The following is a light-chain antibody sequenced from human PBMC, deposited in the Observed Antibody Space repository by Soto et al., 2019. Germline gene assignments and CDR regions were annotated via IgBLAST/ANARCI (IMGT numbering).Light chain of an antibody. Sequence: EIVLTQSSGTLSLSPEERATLSCRASQSVSNNYLAWYQQKPGQAPRLLIYSASSRATGIPDRFSGSGSGTDFTLTISRLEPEDFAVYYCQRYGGFGQGTKVDIK. CDR1: QSVSNNY. J-gene: IGKJ1*01. CDR3: QRYGG. CDR2: SAS. V-gene: IGKV3-20*01.